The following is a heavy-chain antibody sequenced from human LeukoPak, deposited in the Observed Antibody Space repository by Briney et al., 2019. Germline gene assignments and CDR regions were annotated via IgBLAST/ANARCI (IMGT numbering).Heavy chain of an antibody. J-gene: IGHJ5*02. CDR1: GYSISSGYY. CDR3: ATSPAGWFEP. CDR2: IYHSGST. V-gene: IGHV4-38-2*02. Sequence: SETLSLSCTVSGYSISSGYYWAWIRQPPGKGLEWIGSIYHSGSTYYNPSLNSRVTISLDSSKNQFSVKLSSVTAADTGVYYCATSPAGWFEPWGQGTLVTVSS.